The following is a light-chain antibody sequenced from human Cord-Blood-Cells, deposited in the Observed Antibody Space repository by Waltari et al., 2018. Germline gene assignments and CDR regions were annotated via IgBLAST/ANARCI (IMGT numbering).Light chain of an antibody. V-gene: IGKV3-20*01. CDR1: QSVSSSY. Sequence: EIVLTQSPGTLSLSPGERATVSCMASQSVSSSYLAWYQQKPGQAPRRLIYGASSRATGIPDRFSGSGSGTDFTLTISRLEPEDFAVYYCQQYGSSPLTFGGGTKVEIK. CDR2: GAS. J-gene: IGKJ4*01. CDR3: QQYGSSPLT.